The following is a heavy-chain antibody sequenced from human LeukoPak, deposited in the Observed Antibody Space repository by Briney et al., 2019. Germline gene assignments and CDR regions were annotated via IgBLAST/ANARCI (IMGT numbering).Heavy chain of an antibody. Sequence: GAXXKVSCKASGGTFSSYAISWVRQAPGQGLEWMGGIIPIFGTANYAQKFQGRVTITTEESTSTAYMELSSLRSEDTAVYYCARELAYCGGDCYSGYLFDYWGQGTLVTVSS. V-gene: IGHV1-69*05. CDR2: IIPIFGTA. D-gene: IGHD2-21*02. CDR1: GGTFSSYA. J-gene: IGHJ4*02. CDR3: ARELAYCGGDCYSGYLFDY.